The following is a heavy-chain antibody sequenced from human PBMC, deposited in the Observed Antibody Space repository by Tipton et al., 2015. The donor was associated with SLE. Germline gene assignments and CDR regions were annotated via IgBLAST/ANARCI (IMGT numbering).Heavy chain of an antibody. CDR1: GFTFDDYG. V-gene: IGHV3-20*04. CDR2: INWNGGST. Sequence: SLRLSCAASGFTFDDYGMSWVRQAPGKGLEWASGINWNGGSTGYADSVKGRFTISRDNAKNSLYLQMNSLRAEDTALYYCARDHSALTMIVVARGAFDIWGQGTMVTVSS. CDR3: ARDHSALTMIVVARGAFDI. J-gene: IGHJ3*02. D-gene: IGHD3-22*01.